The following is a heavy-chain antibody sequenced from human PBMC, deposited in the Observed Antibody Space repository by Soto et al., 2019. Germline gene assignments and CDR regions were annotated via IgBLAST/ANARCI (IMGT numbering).Heavy chain of an antibody. D-gene: IGHD3-3*01. V-gene: IGHV3-30*18. J-gene: IGHJ4*02. Sequence: GGSLRLSCAASGFTFRSYGMHWVRQAPGKGLEWVAGICYDGRNKYYADSVKGRFTISRDNSMNTVNLQMNSLRAEDTALYYCAKAGYYASSTYLELDQWGQGTLVTVSS. CDR3: AKAGYYASSTYLELDQ. CDR1: GFTFRSYG. CDR2: ICYDGRNK.